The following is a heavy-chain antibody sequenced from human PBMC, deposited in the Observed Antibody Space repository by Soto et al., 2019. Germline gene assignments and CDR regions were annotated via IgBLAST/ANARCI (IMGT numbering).Heavy chain of an antibody. V-gene: IGHV4-39*01. J-gene: IGHJ4*02. CDR3: ARLLGLRFFAY. CDR2: IYYSGST. Sequence: TSETLSLSCTGSGGSISSSSYYWGWIRQPPGKGLEWIGSIYYSGSTYYNPSLKSRVTISVDTSKNQFSLKLSSVTAADTAVYYCARLLGLRFFAYWGQGTLVTVSS. CDR1: GGSISSSSYY. D-gene: IGHD4-17*01.